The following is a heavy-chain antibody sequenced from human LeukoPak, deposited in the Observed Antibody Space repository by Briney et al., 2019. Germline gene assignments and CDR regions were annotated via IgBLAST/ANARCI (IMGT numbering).Heavy chain of an antibody. CDR2: ITSSGTYI. J-gene: IGHJ5*02. V-gene: IGHV3-21*01. Sequence: PGGSLRLSCATSGFTFNNYNMNWVRQAPGRALEWVSSITSSGTYIFYADSVKGRFTISRDNAKNSLYLQMNSLRAEDTAVYFCARDFGYCTNGVCYTVFDHWGQGTLVTVSS. CDR1: GFTFNNYN. CDR3: ARDFGYCTNGVCYTVFDH. D-gene: IGHD2-8*01.